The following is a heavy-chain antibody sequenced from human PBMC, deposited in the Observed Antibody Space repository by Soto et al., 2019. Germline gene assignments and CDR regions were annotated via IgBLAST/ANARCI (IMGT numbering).Heavy chain of an antibody. Sequence: PGGSLRLSCSASGFTISDFSMHWVRQAPGKGLEYVAVIRHTGDEIYYADSVKGRFTISRDNSNNMLYLQMGNLRPEDTAVYYCVRDLWGFDYWGQGTLVTVSS. CDR2: IRHTGDEI. V-gene: IGHV3-64D*06. D-gene: IGHD2-21*01. J-gene: IGHJ4*02. CDR1: GFTISDFS. CDR3: VRDLWGFDY.